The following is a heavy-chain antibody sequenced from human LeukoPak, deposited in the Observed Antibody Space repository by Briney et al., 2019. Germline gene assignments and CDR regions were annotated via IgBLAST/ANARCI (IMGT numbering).Heavy chain of an antibody. Sequence: SETLSLTCTVSGGSISTYFWSWIRQPPGKGLEWIGYIYYSGSTNYNPSLKSRVTISLDTSKNQFSLKLSSVTAADTAVYYCARDSVAVAGGTDYWGQGTLVTVSS. D-gene: IGHD6-19*01. CDR3: ARDSVAVAGGTDY. CDR1: GGSISTYF. J-gene: IGHJ4*02. CDR2: IYYSGST. V-gene: IGHV4-59*12.